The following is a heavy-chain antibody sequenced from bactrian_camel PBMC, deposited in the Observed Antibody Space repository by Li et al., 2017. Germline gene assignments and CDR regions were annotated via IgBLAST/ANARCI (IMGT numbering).Heavy chain of an antibody. Sequence: HVQLVESGGGSVQAGGSLRLSCLAIGNTIGWQFHCMAWFRQAPGKAREGVAGIDRDSKTTYADSVKGRFTISTDGARNNLFLQMNFVRPEDAGMYYCALDPGGTIESIFELSLIPHFGYWGQGTQVTVS. D-gene: IGHD1*01. J-gene: IGHJ6*01. V-gene: IGHV3S53*01. CDR3: ALDPGGTIESIFELSLIPHFGY. CDR2: IDRDSKT. CDR1: GNTIGWQFHC.